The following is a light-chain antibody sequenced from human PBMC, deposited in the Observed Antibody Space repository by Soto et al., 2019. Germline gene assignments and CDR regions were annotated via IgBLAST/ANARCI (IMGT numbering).Light chain of an antibody. V-gene: IGKV3-15*01. CDR1: QSVSSN. CDR2: AAS. CDR3: QQYHDGPPYT. Sequence: EIEMTQSPATLSVSPGESATLSCGASQSVSSNLAWYQQKSGQPPRLLIYAASTRATGVPARFSGSGSGTEFTLTISSLQSADFAVYFCQQYHDGPPYTFGQGTKVDIK. J-gene: IGKJ2*01.